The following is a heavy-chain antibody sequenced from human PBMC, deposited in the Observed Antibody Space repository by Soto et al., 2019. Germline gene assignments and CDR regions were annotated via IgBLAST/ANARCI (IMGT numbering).Heavy chain of an antibody. CDR3: ARDQGSRLYYYGMDV. D-gene: IGHD3-10*01. J-gene: IGHJ6*02. V-gene: IGHV3-30-3*01. Sequence: GGSLRLSCAAFGFTFSRYAMHWVRQAPGKGLEWVAVISYDGSNKYYVDSVKGRFTISRDNSKNTLYLQMNSLRAEDTAVYYCARDQGSRLYYYGMDVWGQGTTVTVS. CDR2: ISYDGSNK. CDR1: GFTFSRYA.